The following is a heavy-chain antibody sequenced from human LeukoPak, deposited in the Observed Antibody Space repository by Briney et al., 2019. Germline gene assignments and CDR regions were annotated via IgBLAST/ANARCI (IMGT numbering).Heavy chain of an antibody. J-gene: IGHJ4*02. CDR3: AKELTRPDRPVAGLNY. D-gene: IGHD6-19*01. CDR2: ISYDGSNK. V-gene: IGHV3-30*18. CDR1: GFTFSAYG. Sequence: GGSLRLSCAASGFTFSAYGMHWVRQAPGKGLEWVAIISYDGSNKYYPDSVKGRFTISRDDSKNTLYLQMNSLRTEDTAVYYCAKELTRPDRPVAGLNYWGQGTLVTVSS.